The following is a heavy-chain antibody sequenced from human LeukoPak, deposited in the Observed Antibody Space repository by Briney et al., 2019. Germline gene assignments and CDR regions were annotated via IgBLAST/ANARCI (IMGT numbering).Heavy chain of an antibody. D-gene: IGHD5-18*01. Sequence: GGSLRLSCAASGITFSTYAMNWVRQAPGKGLEWVSVISGSAASTSYADSVKGRFTISRDNSRNTLYLQMNNLRAEDTAVYYCAKDLYPHGYSYAKSNYFDYWGQGTLVTVSS. CDR3: AKDLYPHGYSYAKSNYFDY. CDR1: GITFSTYA. V-gene: IGHV3-23*01. J-gene: IGHJ4*02. CDR2: ISGSAAST.